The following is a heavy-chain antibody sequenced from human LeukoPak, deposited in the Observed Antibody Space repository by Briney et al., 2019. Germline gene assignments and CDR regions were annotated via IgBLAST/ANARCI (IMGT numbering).Heavy chain of an antibody. V-gene: IGHV1-69*06. J-gene: IGHJ4*02. D-gene: IGHD6-13*01. CDR2: IIPIFGTA. Sequence: SVKVSCKASGGTFSSYAISWVRQAPGQGLEWMGRIIPIFGTANYAQKFQGRVTITADKSTSTAYMELSSLRSEDTAVYYCAYHMRIDSSSWPFMDYWGQRTLVTVSS. CDR3: AYHMRIDSSSWPFMDY. CDR1: GGTFSSYA.